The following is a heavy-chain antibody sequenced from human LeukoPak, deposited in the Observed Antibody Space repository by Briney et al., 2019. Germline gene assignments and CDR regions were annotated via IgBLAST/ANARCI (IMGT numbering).Heavy chain of an antibody. CDR1: GFTFSSYW. V-gene: IGHV3-7*01. CDR2: IKQDGSEK. J-gene: IGHJ4*02. D-gene: IGHD3-10*01. CDR3: TTDQELWFGELLGPFDY. Sequence: GGSLRLSCAASGFTFSSYWMSWVRQAPGKGLEWVANIKQDGSEKYYVDSVKGRFTISRDNAKNSLYLQMNSLRAEDTAVYYCTTDQELWFGELLGPFDYWGQGTLVTVSS.